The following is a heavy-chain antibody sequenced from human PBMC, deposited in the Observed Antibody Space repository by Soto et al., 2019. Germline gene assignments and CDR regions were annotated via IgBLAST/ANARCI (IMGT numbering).Heavy chain of an antibody. CDR2: IYHSGST. V-gene: IGHV4-39*01. CDR3: ARRSITIFGVVIMGHFDY. Sequence: YFCICNHQPPGKGLEWIGSIYHSGSTYYNPSLKSRVTISVDTSKNQFSLKLSSVTAADTAVYYCARRSITIFGVVIMGHFDYWGQGTLVTVSS. D-gene: IGHD3-3*01. CDR1: YF. J-gene: IGHJ4*02.